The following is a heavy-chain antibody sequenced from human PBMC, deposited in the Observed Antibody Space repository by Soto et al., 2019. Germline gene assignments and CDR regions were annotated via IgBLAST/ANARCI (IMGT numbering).Heavy chain of an antibody. CDR2: INAGNGNT. V-gene: IGHV1-3*01. CDR3: ARDRPDYDSSAFDAFDI. J-gene: IGHJ3*02. D-gene: IGHD3-22*01. CDR1: GYTFTSYA. Sequence: ASVKVSCKASGYTFTSYALHWVRQAPGQRLEWMGWINAGNGNTKYSQKFQGRVTITRDTSASTAYMELSSLRSEDTAVYYCARDRPDYDSSAFDAFDIWGQGTMVTVSS.